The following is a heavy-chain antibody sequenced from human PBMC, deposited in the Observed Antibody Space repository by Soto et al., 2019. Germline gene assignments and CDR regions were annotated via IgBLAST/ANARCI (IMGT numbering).Heavy chain of an antibody. CDR1: GFTFSSYA. Sequence: GGSLRLSCAASGFTFSSYAMSWVRQAPGKGIEWVSAISISGGSTYYADSVKGRFTISRDNSKSTLYLQMNSLRAEDTAVYYCAKGGDYGSGLFDPWGQGTLVTVSS. CDR3: AKGGDYGSGLFDP. CDR2: ISISGGST. D-gene: IGHD3-10*01. J-gene: IGHJ5*02. V-gene: IGHV3-23*01.